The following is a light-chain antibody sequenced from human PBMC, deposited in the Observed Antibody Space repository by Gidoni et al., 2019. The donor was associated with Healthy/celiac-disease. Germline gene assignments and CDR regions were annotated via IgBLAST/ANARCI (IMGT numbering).Light chain of an antibody. J-gene: IGKJ4*01. V-gene: IGKV1-8*01. Sequence: AIRMTQSPSSFSASTGDRVTITCRASQGISSYLAWYQQKPGKAPKLLNYAASTLQSGVPSRFSGSGSGTDFTLTISCLQSEDFATYYCQQYYSYPELTFGGGTKVEIK. CDR1: QGISSY. CDR3: QQYYSYPELT. CDR2: AAS.